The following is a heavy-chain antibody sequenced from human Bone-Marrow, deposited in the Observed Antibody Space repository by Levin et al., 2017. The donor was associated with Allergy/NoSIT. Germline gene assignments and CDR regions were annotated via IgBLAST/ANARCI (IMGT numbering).Heavy chain of an antibody. D-gene: IGHD3-10*01. J-gene: IGHJ4*02. CDR2: ISGSGGST. CDR3: AKSPTMVLYYFDY. V-gene: IGHV3-23*01. Sequence: GESLKISCVGSGFSFNNYAMGWVRQAPGKGLEWVSAISGSGGSTYYADSVKGRFTISRDTSKNTLYLQLNSLRAGDTAVYYCAKSPTMVLYYFDYWGQGTLVTVSS. CDR1: GFSFNNYA.